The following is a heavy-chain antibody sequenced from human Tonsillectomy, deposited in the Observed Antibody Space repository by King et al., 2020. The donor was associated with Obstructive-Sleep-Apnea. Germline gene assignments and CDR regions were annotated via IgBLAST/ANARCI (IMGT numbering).Heavy chain of an antibody. CDR2: ISCNSGRI. CDR1: GFTFDDYA. V-gene: IGHV3-9*01. D-gene: IGHD6-19*01. J-gene: IGHJ4*02. Sequence: VQLVESGGGLVQPGRSLRLSCAASGFTFDDYAMHWVRQAPGKGLEWVSGISCNSGRIGYADSVKGRFTISRDNAKNSLFLQMNSLRTEDTALYYCAKDLSSGLYGPVDYWGQGTLVTVSS. CDR3: AKDLSSGLYGPVDY.